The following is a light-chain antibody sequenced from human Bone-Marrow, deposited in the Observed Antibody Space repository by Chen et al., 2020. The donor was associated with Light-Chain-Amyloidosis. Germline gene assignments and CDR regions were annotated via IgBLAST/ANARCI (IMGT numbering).Light chain of an antibody. V-gene: IGKV3-20*01. CDR2: GSS. CDR3: QQYGTSPLT. Sequence: EIVLTQSPGTLSLSPGEGANLSCRASQTISTNYLPWCQQKFGQAHSLLIYGSSSRATVIPDRFPGSGSVTDFTLTINRLEPEDFAMYYCQQYGTSPLTFGGGTKVEIK. J-gene: IGKJ4*01. CDR1: QTISTNY.